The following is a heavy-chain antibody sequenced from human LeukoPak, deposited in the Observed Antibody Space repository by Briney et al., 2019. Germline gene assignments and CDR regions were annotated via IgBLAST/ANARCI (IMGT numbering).Heavy chain of an antibody. V-gene: IGHV3-74*01. CDR2: INSDGSSP. J-gene: IGHJ4*02. CDR1: GFTLSSFW. Sequence: PGGSLRLSCAASGFTLSSFWMHWVRQSPGEALVWVSGINSDGSSPNYVDSVKGRFTISRDNAKNEFYLQMNSLRADDSAVYYCARGGYGAHMGWGQGILVSVSS. D-gene: IGHD4-17*01. CDR3: ARGGYGAHMG.